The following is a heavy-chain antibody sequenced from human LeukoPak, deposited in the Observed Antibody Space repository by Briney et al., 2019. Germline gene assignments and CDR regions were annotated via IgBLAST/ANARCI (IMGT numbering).Heavy chain of an antibody. Sequence: GGSLRLSCAASGFTFSSYAMHWVRQAPGKGLEYVSAISSNGGSTYYANSVKGRFTISRDNSKNTLYLQMGSLRAEDMAVYYCARPHYYDRSGYTYWGQGTLVTVSS. CDR1: GFTFSSYA. J-gene: IGHJ4*02. V-gene: IGHV3-64*01. CDR2: ISSNGGST. D-gene: IGHD3-22*01. CDR3: ARPHYYDRSGYTY.